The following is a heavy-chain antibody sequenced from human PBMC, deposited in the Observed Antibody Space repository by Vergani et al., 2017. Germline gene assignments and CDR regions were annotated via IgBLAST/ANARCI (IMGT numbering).Heavy chain of an antibody. J-gene: IGHJ6*02. V-gene: IGHV3-53*02. CDR3: ARDQIILTGYGLFHYGMDV. Sequence: EVQLVETGGGLIQPGGSLRLSCAASGFTVSSNYMSWVRQAPGKGLEWVSVIYSGGSTYYADYVKGRFTISRDNYKNTLYLQMNSLRAEDTAVYYCARDQIILTGYGLFHYGMDVWGQGTTVTVSS. CDR1: GFTVSSNY. CDR2: IYSGGST. D-gene: IGHD3-9*01.